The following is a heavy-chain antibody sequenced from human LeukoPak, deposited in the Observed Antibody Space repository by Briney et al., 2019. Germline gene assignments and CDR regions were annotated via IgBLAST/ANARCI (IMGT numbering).Heavy chain of an antibody. J-gene: IGHJ4*02. CDR2: ISSSSSTI. CDR3: ARDTPQGTMVLGDPDW. Sequence: PGGSLRLSCAASGFTFSSYRMTWVRQAPGKGLEWVSYISSSSSTIYYADSVKGRFTISRDNAKNSLYLQMNSLRAEDTAVYYCARDTPQGTMVLGDPDWWGQGTLVTVSS. D-gene: IGHD3-10*01. V-gene: IGHV3-48*01. CDR1: GFTFSSYR.